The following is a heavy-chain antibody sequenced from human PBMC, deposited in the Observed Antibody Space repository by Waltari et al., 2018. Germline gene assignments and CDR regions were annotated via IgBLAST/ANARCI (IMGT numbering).Heavy chain of an antibody. Sequence: EVQLVESGGGLVQPGGSLRLSCAASGFTFSSYDMHWVRQATGKGLEWVSAIGTAGDTYEPGSVKGRFTISRENAKNSLYLQMNSLRAEDTALYYGAGDRRIVVVILRGWHYYGMDVWGQGTTVTVSS. D-gene: IGHD3-22*01. J-gene: IGHJ6*02. V-gene: IGHV3-13*01. CDR1: GFTFSSYD. CDR2: IGTAGDT. CDR3: AGDRRIVVVILRGWHYYGMDV.